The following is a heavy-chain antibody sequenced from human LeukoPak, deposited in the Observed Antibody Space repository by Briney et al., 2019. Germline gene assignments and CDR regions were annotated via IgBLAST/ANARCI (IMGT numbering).Heavy chain of an antibody. CDR2: ISAYNGNT. Sequence: GASVKVSCKASGYTFTSYGISWLRQAPGQGLEWMGWISAYNGNTNYAQKLQGRVTMTTDTSASTAYMELRSLRSDDTAVYYCARDLRFLEWLSYFDYWGQGTLVTVSS. J-gene: IGHJ4*02. V-gene: IGHV1-18*01. CDR3: ARDLRFLEWLSYFDY. CDR1: GYTFTSYG. D-gene: IGHD3-3*01.